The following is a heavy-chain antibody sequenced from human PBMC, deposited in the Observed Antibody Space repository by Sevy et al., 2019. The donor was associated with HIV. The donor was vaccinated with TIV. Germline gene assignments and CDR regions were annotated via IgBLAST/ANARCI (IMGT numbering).Heavy chain of an antibody. D-gene: IGHD3-3*01. Sequence: SETLSLTCTLSGGSISSSRYYWGWIRQPPGKGLEWLGSFYYSGSTYYNPSLRSRVTISVDTSKNQFSLKLTSVTAADTAVYYCVAPPFFHDFASNWFDPWGQGTLVTVSS. V-gene: IGHV4-39*01. CDR1: GGSISSSRYY. CDR3: VAPPFFHDFASNWFDP. CDR2: FYYSGST. J-gene: IGHJ5*02.